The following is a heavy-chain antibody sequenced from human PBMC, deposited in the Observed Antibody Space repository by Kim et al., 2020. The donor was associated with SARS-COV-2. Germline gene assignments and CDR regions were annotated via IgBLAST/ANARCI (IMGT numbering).Heavy chain of an antibody. V-gene: IGHV1-69*13. CDR1: GGTFSSYA. Sequence: SVKVSCKASGGTFSSYAISWVRQAPGQGLEWMGGIIPIFGTANYAQKFQGRVTITADESTSTAYMELSSLRSEDTAVYYCASDLALGYCSSTSCYTRFYYGMVVWGQGTTVTVSS. D-gene: IGHD2-2*02. CDR3: ASDLALGYCSSTSCYTRFYYGMVV. CDR2: IIPIFGTA. J-gene: IGHJ6*02.